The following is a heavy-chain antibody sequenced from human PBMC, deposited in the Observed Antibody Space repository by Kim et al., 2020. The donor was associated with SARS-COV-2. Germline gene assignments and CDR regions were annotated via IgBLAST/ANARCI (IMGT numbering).Heavy chain of an antibody. V-gene: IGHV3-9*01. Sequence: GGSLRLSCAASGFTFGDYAMHWVRQAPGKGLEWVSGISWNSGSIGYADSVKGRFTISRDNAKNSLYLQMNSLRAEDTALYYCAKDILPLNYDYVWGGFGYFEYWGQGTLVTVSS. CDR3: AKDILPLNYDYVWGGFGYFEY. CDR1: GFTFGDYA. J-gene: IGHJ4*02. CDR2: ISWNSGSI. D-gene: IGHD3-16*01.